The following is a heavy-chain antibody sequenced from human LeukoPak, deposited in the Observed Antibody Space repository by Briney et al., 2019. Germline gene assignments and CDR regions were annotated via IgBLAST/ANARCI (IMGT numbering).Heavy chain of an antibody. CDR3: ASEVEVGARYFDY. J-gene: IGHJ4*02. V-gene: IGHV4-34*01. CDR1: GGSFSGYY. D-gene: IGHD1-26*01. Sequence: KPSETLSLTCAVYGGSFSGYYWSWIRQPPGKGLEWIGEINHSGSTNYNPSLKSRVTISVDTSKNQFSLKLSSVTAADTAVYYCASEVEVGARYFDYWGQGTLVTVSS. CDR2: INHSGST.